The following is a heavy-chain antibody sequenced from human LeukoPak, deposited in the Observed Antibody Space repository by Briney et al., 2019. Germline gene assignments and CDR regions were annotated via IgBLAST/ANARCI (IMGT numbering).Heavy chain of an antibody. CDR1: GFTFSSYE. J-gene: IGHJ6*04. CDR2: ISSGGYTI. CDR3: ARDRTIMVQDV. V-gene: IGHV3-48*03. D-gene: IGHD3-10*01. Sequence: GGSLRLSCAASGFTFSSYELNWFRQAPGKGLEWVSYISSGGYTIYYADSVKGRFTISRDNAKNSLFLQMNSLRAEDTAVYYCARDRTIMVQDVWGKGTTVTVSS.